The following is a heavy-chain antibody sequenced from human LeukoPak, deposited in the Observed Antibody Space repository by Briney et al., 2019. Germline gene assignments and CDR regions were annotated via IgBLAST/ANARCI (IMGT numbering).Heavy chain of an antibody. CDR1: GGSISSYY. J-gene: IGHJ3*02. V-gene: IGHV4-59*01. CDR3: ARDIVYGDYRDAFHI. Sequence: SETLSLTCTVSGGSISSYYWSWIRQPPGKGLEWIGYIYYSGSTNYNPSLKSRVTISVDTSKNQFSLKLSSATAADTAVYYCARDIVYGDYRDAFHIWGQGTMVTVSS. D-gene: IGHD4-17*01. CDR2: IYYSGST.